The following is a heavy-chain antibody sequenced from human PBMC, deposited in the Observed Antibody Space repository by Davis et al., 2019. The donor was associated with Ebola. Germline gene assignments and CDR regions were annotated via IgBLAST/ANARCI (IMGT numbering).Heavy chain of an antibody. V-gene: IGHV4-30-4*01. CDR1: GGSISSYY. D-gene: IGHD2-15*01. J-gene: IGHJ5*02. CDR3: ARLVVVAATGLGWFDP. CDR2: IYYSGST. Sequence: PSETLSLTCTVSGGSISSYYWSWIRQPPGKGLEWIGYIYYSGSTYYNPSLKSRVTISVDTSKNQFSLKLSSVTAADTAVYYCARLVVVAATGLGWFDPWGQGTLVTVSS.